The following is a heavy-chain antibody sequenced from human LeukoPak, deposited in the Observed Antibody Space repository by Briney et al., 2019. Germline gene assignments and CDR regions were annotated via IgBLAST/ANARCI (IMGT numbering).Heavy chain of an antibody. J-gene: IGHJ3*02. Sequence: GRSLRLSCAASGFTFSSYGMHWVRQAPGKGLEWVAVISYDGSNKYYADSVKGRFSVSRDNSQKTMYLQMNSLRVEDTAVYFCTREVTGDDAFDIWGQGTMVTVSS. CDR1: GFTFSSYG. V-gene: IGHV3-30*03. CDR2: ISYDGSNK. D-gene: IGHD7-27*01. CDR3: TREVTGDDAFDI.